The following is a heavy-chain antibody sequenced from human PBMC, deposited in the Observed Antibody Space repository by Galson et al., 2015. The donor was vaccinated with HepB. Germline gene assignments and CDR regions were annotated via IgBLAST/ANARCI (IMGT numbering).Heavy chain of an antibody. CDR3: AKDGAQAAAGTIDY. V-gene: IGHV3-30*18. Sequence: SLRLSCAASGFTFSRYAMHWVRQAPGKGLEWVAVISSGGSDKFYGDSVKGRVTISRDNSKTTLYLQVSSLRAEDTAVYFCAKDGAQAAAGTIDYWGRGTLVTVSS. J-gene: IGHJ4*02. D-gene: IGHD6-13*01. CDR1: GFTFSRYA. CDR2: ISSGGSDK.